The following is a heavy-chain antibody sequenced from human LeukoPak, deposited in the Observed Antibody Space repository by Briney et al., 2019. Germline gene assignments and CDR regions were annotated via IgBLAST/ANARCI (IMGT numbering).Heavy chain of an antibody. J-gene: IGHJ4*02. CDR2: IKSDGSST. CDR3: TSDTVETALGIDY. V-gene: IGHV3-74*01. D-gene: IGHD5-18*01. Sequence: GGSLRLSCAASGFTFSSYSMHWVPQAPGKGLVWVSLIKSDGSSTRYADSVKGRFTISRDNAKNTLYLQMNSLRAEDTAVYYCTSDTVETALGIDYWGQGTLVTVSS. CDR1: GFTFSSYS.